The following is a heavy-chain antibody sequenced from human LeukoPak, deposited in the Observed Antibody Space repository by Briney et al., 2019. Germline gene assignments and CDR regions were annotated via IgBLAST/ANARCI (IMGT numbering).Heavy chain of an antibody. D-gene: IGHD2-15*01. CDR1: GGSFSGYY. CDR3: ARGWYCSGGSCYYLPNYYYYGMDV. J-gene: IGHJ6*02. CDR2: INHSGST. V-gene: IGHV4-34*01. Sequence: SETLSLACAVYGGSFSGYYWSWIRQPPGKGLEWIGEINHSGSTNYNPSLKSRVTISVDTSKSQFSLKLSPVTAADTAVYYCARGWYCSGGSCYYLPNYYYYGMDVWGQGTTVTVSS.